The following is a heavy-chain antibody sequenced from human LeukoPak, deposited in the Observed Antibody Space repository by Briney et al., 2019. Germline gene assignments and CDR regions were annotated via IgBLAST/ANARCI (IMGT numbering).Heavy chain of an antibody. Sequence: PGGSLRLSCAASGFTFSSYAMHWVRQAPGKGLEWVAVISYDGSNKYYADSVKGRFTISRDNSKNTLYLQMNSLRAEDTAVYYCARELRGSLFYYYYYGMDVWGQGTTVTVSS. CDR1: GFTFSSYA. CDR3: ARELRGSLFYYYYYGMDV. V-gene: IGHV3-30-3*01. CDR2: ISYDGSNK. D-gene: IGHD6-13*01. J-gene: IGHJ6*02.